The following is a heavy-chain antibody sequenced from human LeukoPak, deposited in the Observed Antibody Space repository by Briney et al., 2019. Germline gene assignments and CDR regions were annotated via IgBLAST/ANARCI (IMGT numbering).Heavy chain of an antibody. J-gene: IGHJ4*02. D-gene: IGHD3-10*01. CDR1: GFTFSSYY. CDR2: IYSGGST. Sequence: GGSLRLSCAASGFTFSSYYMSWVRQAPGKGLEWVSVIYSGGSTYYADSVKGRFSISRDNSKNTLYLQMNSLRAEDTAVYYCARHLTYYYGSGTGPIDYWGQGTLVTVSS. V-gene: IGHV3-66*04. CDR3: ARHLTYYYGSGTGPIDY.